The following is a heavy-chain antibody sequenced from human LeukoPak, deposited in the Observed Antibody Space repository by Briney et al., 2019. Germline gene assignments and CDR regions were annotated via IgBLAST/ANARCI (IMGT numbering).Heavy chain of an antibody. J-gene: IGHJ4*02. V-gene: IGHV3-21*01. CDR2: ISSSMISI. Sequence: GGSLRLSCAASGFTFSSYSMNWVRQAPGKGLEWVSFISSSMISIHYADSVQGRFTISRDNARNILYLQMNSLRAEDTAVYYCARVYDVLTGGFDHWGQGALVTVSS. CDR3: ARVYDVLTGGFDH. CDR1: GFTFSSYS. D-gene: IGHD3-9*01.